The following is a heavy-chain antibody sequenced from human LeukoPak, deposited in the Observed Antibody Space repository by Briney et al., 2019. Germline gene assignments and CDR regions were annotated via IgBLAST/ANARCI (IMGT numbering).Heavy chain of an antibody. CDR1: GYTFTGYD. CDR3: ARGLGYCSGGSCYPNWFDP. CDR2: INPNSGGT. J-gene: IGHJ5*02. V-gene: IGHV1-2*02. Sequence: ASVKVSCKASGYTFTGYDMHWVRQAPGQGLEWMGWINPNSGGTNYAQKFQGRVTMTRDTSISTAYMELSRLRSDDTAVYYCARGLGYCSGGSCYPNWFDPWGQGTLVTVSS. D-gene: IGHD2-15*01.